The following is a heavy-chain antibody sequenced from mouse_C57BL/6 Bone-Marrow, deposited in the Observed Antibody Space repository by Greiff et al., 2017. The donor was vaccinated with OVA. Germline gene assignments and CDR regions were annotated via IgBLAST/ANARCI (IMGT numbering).Heavy chain of an antibody. CDR3: ARFITTVVESYWYFDV. CDR2: INPNYGTT. V-gene: IGHV1-39*01. D-gene: IGHD1-1*01. CDR1: GYSFTDYN. J-gene: IGHJ1*03. Sequence: EVQLQESGPELVKPGASVKISCKASGYSFTDYNMNWVKQSNGKSLEWIGVINPNYGTTSYNQKFKGKATLTVDQSSSTAYMQLNSLTSEDSAVYYCARFITTVVESYWYFDVWGTGTTVTFSS.